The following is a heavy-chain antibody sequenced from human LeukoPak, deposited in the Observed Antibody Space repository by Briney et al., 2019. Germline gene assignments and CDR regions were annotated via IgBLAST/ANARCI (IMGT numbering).Heavy chain of an antibody. CDR1: GFPFIEYS. D-gene: IGHD1-1*01. J-gene: IGHJ4*02. CDR2: IGIDSGNT. CDR3: ARDHNYAFDN. V-gene: IGHV3-48*01. Sequence: GGSLRLSCTASGFPFIEYSMNWVRQAPGKGLERISYIGIDSGNTKYADPVRGRFTISADKAKNSLYLQMNSLRVEDTAVYYCARDHNYAFDNWGQGTLVSVSS.